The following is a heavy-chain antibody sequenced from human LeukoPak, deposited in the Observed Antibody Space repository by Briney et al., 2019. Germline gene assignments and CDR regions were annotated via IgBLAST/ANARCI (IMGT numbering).Heavy chain of an antibody. Sequence: GRSLRLSCAASGFSFSSYGMHWVRQAPGKGLEWVAIVSNDGSTKYYADSVKGRFTISRGNSKNTLYLQMDSLRAEDSAVYYCAKDEGNTALFTHYFDYWGQGTLVTVSS. CDR1: GFSFSSYG. D-gene: IGHD5-18*01. CDR2: VSNDGSTK. CDR3: AKDEGNTALFTHYFDY. J-gene: IGHJ4*02. V-gene: IGHV3-30*18.